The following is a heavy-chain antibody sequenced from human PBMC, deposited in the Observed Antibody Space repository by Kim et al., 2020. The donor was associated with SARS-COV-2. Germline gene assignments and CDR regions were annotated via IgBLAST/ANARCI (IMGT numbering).Heavy chain of an antibody. D-gene: IGHD6-13*01. V-gene: IGHV4-34*11. Sequence: PSPRSRATISVDTSKNQVSLKLRSLTAADTAVYYCARGAVGGTQYSWFDPWGQGTLVTVSS. CDR3: ARGAVGGTQYSWFDP. J-gene: IGHJ5*01.